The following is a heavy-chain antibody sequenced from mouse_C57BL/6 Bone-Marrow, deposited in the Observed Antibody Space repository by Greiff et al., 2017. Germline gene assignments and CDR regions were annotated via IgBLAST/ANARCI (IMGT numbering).Heavy chain of an antibody. V-gene: IGHV1-5*01. D-gene: IGHD2-3*01. CDR3: TKDGYYPWYFDV. CDR1: GYTFTSYW. CDR2: IYPGNSDT. Sequence: VQLQQSGTVLARPGASVKMSCKTSGYTFTSYWMHWVKQRPGQGLEWIGAIYPGNSDTSYNQKFKGKAKLTAVTSASTAYMELSSLTNEDSAVYYCTKDGYYPWYFDVWGTGTTVTVSS. J-gene: IGHJ1*03.